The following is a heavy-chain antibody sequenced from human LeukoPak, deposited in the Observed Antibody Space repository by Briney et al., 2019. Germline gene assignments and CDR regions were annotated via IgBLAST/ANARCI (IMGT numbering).Heavy chain of an antibody. Sequence: GSVKVSCKASGYTFTSYGISWVRQAPGQGLEWMGWIIVYNGNPNYAQKLQGRVTMTTDTSTSTAYMELRSLRSDDTAVYYCARDPHYYGSGSSFLYYFDYWGQGTLVTVSS. D-gene: IGHD3-10*01. V-gene: IGHV1-18*01. J-gene: IGHJ4*02. CDR3: ARDPHYYGSGSSFLYYFDY. CDR2: IIVYNGNP. CDR1: GYTFTSYG.